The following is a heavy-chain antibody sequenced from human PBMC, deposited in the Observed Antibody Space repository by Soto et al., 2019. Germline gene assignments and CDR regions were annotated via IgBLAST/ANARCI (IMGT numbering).Heavy chain of an antibody. CDR1: GYTFTSYD. J-gene: IGHJ6*02. CDR2: MNPSGGST. Sequence: ASVKVSCKTSGYTFTSYDVSWVRQANRQGLEWMGWMNPSGGSTSYAQKFQGRVTMTRDTSTSTVYMELSSLRSEDTAVYYCDATVQLERDYYYGMDVWGQGTTVTVSS. CDR3: DATVQLERDYYYGMDV. V-gene: IGHV1-8*01. D-gene: IGHD1-1*01.